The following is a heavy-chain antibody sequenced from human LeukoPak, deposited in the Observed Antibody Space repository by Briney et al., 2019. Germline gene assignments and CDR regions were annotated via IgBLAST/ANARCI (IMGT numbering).Heavy chain of an antibody. CDR3: ARGAFDYYDSSGYGYAFDI. Sequence: GGSLRLSCAASGFTFSSYEMNWVRQAPGKGLEWVSYISSSGSTIYYADSVKGRFTISRDNAKNSLYLQMNSLRVEDTAVYYCARGAFDYYDSSGYGYAFDIWGQGTMVTVSS. CDR2: ISSSGSTI. D-gene: IGHD3-22*01. CDR1: GFTFSSYE. V-gene: IGHV3-48*03. J-gene: IGHJ3*02.